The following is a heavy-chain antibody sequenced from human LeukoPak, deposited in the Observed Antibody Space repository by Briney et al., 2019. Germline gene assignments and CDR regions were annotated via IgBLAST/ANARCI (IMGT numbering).Heavy chain of an antibody. CDR1: GGSISSYY. CDR2: IYYSGST. D-gene: IGHD3-22*01. V-gene: IGHV4-59*01. J-gene: IGHJ4*02. CDR3: ARVADDASGYYFKFDY. Sequence: SETLSLTCTVSGGSISSYYWSWIRQPPGKGLEWIGYIYYSGSTNYSPSLKSQVTISVDTSNNQFSLKLSSVTAADTAVYYCARVADDASGYYFKFDYWGQGTLVTVSS.